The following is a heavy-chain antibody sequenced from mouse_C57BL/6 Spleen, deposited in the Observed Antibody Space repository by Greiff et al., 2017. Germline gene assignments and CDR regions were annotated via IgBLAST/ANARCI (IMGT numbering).Heavy chain of an antibody. Sequence: VQLQQSGAELVKPGASVKMSCKASGYTFTSYWITWVKQRPGQGLEWIGDIYPGSGSTNYNEKFKSKATMTVDTSSSTAYMQLSSLTSEDSAVYYCARLGWDGGYFDYWGQGTTLTVSS. V-gene: IGHV1-55*01. CDR2: IYPGSGST. CDR1: GYTFTSYW. D-gene: IGHD4-1*01. CDR3: ARLGWDGGYFDY. J-gene: IGHJ2*01.